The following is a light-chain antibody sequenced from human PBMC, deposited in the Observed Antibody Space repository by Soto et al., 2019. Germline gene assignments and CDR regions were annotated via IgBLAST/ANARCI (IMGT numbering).Light chain of an antibody. CDR3: QQYNSYS. Sequence: DIQMTQSPSTLSASVGDRVTMICRASQSIRSWLAWYQQKPGTAPKVLIYHASNLQSGVPSRFSGSGSGTEFTLTISSLQPDDFATYYCQQYNSYSFGQGTKVDIK. V-gene: IGKV1-5*02. CDR1: QSIRSW. J-gene: IGKJ1*01. CDR2: HAS.